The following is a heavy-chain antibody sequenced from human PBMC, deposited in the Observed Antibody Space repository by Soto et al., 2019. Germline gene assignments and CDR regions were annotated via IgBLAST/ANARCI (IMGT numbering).Heavy chain of an antibody. Sequence: EVQLLESGGGLVQPGGSLRLSCAASGFTFSSYAMSWVRQAPGKGLEWVSTVNGSGGRTFYADSAKGRFTISRDNSMNTLYLQMNTLRAEDTALYYCARQVIITTSLTTYYYYMDVWGKGTTVTVSS. CDR2: VNGSGGRT. CDR1: GFTFSSYA. D-gene: IGHD3-9*01. J-gene: IGHJ6*03. CDR3: ARQVIITTSLTTYYYYMDV. V-gene: IGHV3-23*01.